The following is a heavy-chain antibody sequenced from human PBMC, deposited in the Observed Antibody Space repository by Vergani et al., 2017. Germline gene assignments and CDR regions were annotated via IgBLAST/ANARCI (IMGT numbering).Heavy chain of an antibody. D-gene: IGHD3-22*01. Sequence: EVQLLESGGGLIQPGGSLRLSCAASGFTFSTSPINWVRQAPGKGLEWVSGVSGSGRSTFYADSVKGRFTISRDNSKNTLYLQMNSLRAEDTAVYYCAKGPTYYYDSSGSNYFDYWGQGTLVTVSS. V-gene: IGHV3-23*01. CDR2: VSGSGRST. J-gene: IGHJ4*02. CDR3: AKGPTYYYDSSGSNYFDY. CDR1: GFTFSTSP.